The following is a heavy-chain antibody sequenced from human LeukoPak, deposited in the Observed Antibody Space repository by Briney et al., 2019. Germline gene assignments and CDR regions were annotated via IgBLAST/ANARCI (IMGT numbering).Heavy chain of an antibody. Sequence: DPSETLSLTCTVSGGSISSGSYYWSWIRQPAGKGLEWIGRIYTSGSTNYNPSLKSRVTISVDTSKNQFSLKLSSVTAADTAVYYCARAPEYYYDSSGYYYYGMDVWGQGTTVTVSS. CDR2: IYTSGST. CDR3: ARAPEYYYDSSGYYYYGMDV. D-gene: IGHD3-22*01. V-gene: IGHV4-61*02. J-gene: IGHJ6*02. CDR1: GGSISSGSYY.